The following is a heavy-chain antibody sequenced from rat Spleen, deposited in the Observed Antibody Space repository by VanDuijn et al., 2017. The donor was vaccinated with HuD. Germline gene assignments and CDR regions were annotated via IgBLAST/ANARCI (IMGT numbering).Heavy chain of an antibody. CDR2: IIYDGSST. CDR1: GFTYNDYA. Sequence: EVQLVESGGGLVQPGGSLKLSCAVSGFTYNDYAMAWVRQAPAKGLEWVATIIYDGSSTYYRDSVKGRFTISRDNAKSTLYLQMDSLRSEDTATYYCAGHRGGSSMDDWGKGASVTVSS. CDR3: AGHRGGSSMDD. D-gene: IGHD5-1*01. V-gene: IGHV5-17*01. J-gene: IGHJ4*01.